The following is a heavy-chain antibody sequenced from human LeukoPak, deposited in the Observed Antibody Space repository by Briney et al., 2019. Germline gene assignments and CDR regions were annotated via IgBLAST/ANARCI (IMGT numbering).Heavy chain of an antibody. D-gene: IGHD3-10*01. CDR2: IYYIGST. J-gene: IGHJ4*02. CDR3: ASLHGSGEFSGDDY. CDR1: GGSISSYY. V-gene: IGHV4-59*01. Sequence: PSETLSLTCTVSGGSISSYYWSWIRQPPGKGLEWIGYIYYIGSTNYNPSLKSRVTISLDTSKNQFSLKVRSVTAADTAVYYCASLHGSGEFSGDDYWGQGTLVTVSS.